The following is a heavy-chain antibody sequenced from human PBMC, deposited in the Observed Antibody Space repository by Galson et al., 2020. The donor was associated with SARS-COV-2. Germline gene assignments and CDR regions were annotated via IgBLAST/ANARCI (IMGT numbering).Heavy chain of an antibody. V-gene: IGHV4-30-2*01. Sequence: PSETLSLTCAVSGGSVSSGAFSWSWFRQPPGKGLEWIGYIYDSANTYYNPSLKSRVSISVDRSKNQFSLNLSSVTAADTAVYYCARGQKTELLTPFDFWGQGTLVTVSS. CDR3: ARGQKTELLTPFDF. J-gene: IGHJ4*02. CDR2: IYDSANT. CDR1: GGSVSSGAFS. D-gene: IGHD1-26*01.